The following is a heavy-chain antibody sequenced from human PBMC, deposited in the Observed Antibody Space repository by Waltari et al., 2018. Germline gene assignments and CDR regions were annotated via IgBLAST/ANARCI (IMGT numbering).Heavy chain of an antibody. V-gene: IGHV3-23*01. CDR2: ISGGGTGP. Sequence: SCAASGGTFSNYAMSWVRQAPGKGLEWVSGISGGGTGPYYADSVKGRFTSSRDNSKNTLYLQMDSLRVEDTAVYYCAKDKDSDVGFYYMDVWGKGTTVTVSS. J-gene: IGHJ6*03. CDR3: AKDKDSDVGFYYMDV. D-gene: IGHD1-26*01. CDR1: GGTFSNYA.